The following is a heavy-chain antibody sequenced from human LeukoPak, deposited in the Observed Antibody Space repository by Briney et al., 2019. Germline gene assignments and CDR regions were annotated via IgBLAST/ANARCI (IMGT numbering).Heavy chain of an antibody. CDR2: MNPNSGNT. Sequence: ASVKVSCKASGYTFTSYDINWVRQATGQGLEWMGWMNPNSGNTGYAQKFQGRVTITRNTSISTAYMELSSLRSEDTAVYYCARGPTYYYDSRGSRGFDLWGRGTLVTVSS. V-gene: IGHV1-8*03. J-gene: IGHJ2*01. CDR3: ARGPTYYYDSRGSRGFDL. D-gene: IGHD3-22*01. CDR1: GYTFTSYD.